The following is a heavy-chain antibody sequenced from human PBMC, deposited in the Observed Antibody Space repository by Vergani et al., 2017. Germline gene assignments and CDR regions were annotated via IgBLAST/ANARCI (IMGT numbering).Heavy chain of an antibody. CDR3: ANLGATLALGCYGMDV. J-gene: IGHJ6*02. CDR2: INPNSGGT. D-gene: IGHD1-26*01. Sequence: QVQLVQSGAEVKKPGASVKVSCKASGYTFTGYYMHWVRQAPGQGLGWMGWINPNSGGTNYAQKFQGRITMTRDTSISTAYMGLSRLGSDDTAVYYWANLGATLALGCYGMDVWGQGTTVTVSS. V-gene: IGHV1-2*02. CDR1: GYTFTGYY.